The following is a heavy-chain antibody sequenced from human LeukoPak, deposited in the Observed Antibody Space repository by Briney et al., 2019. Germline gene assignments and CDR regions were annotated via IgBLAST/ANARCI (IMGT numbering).Heavy chain of an antibody. D-gene: IGHD2-15*01. CDR2: INGGGGST. V-gene: IGHV3-23*01. CDR1: GFTFSNYV. CDR3: VKDGRRSPPC. Sequence: PGGSLRLSCAASGFTFSNYVMSWVRQAPGKGPGWVSGINGGGGSTFYAESVAGRFTISRDNSKNTLFLQMNSLRAEDTAVYYCVKDGRRSPPCWGQGTLVTVSS. J-gene: IGHJ4*02.